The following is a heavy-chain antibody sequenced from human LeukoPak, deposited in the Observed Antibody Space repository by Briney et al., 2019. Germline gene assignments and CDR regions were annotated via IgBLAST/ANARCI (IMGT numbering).Heavy chain of an antibody. CDR2: VYCSGST. CDR1: GVSISSSSYY. V-gene: IGHV4-39*01. J-gene: IGHJ6*02. CDR3: ATVDYYYYGMDV. Sequence: SETLSLTCTVSGVSISSSSYYWGWIRQPPGKGLGWIGSVYCSGSTYYNPSLKSRVTISVDTSKNQFSLKLSSVTAADTAVYYCATVDYYYYGMDVWGQGTTVTVSS.